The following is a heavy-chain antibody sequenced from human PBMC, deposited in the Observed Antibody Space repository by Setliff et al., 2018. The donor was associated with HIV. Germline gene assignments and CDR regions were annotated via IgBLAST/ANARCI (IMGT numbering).Heavy chain of an antibody. CDR2: IIPILGIA. D-gene: IGHD1-26*01. J-gene: IGHJ3*02. Sequence: GASVKVSCKASGYSFINYGINWVRQAPGQGLEWMGGIIPILGIANYAQKFQGRVTITADESTSTAYMELSSLRSEDTAVYYCARVGATPIDAFDIWGQGTMVTVSS. CDR1: GYSFINYG. CDR3: ARVGATPIDAFDI. V-gene: IGHV1-69*10.